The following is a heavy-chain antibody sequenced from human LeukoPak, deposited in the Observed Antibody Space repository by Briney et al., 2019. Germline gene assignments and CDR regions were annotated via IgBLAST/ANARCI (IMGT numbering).Heavy chain of an antibody. CDR1: GFSLTTSGMC. J-gene: IGHJ3*02. CDR3: ARIERASRNAFDI. CDR2: IDWDDAK. Sequence: ESGPTLVNPTQTLTLTCTFSGFSLTTSGMCVSWIRQPPGKALEWLARIDWDDAKYYSTSLKTTFTISKDTSKNQVVLTMTNLDPADTATYYCARIERASRNAFDIWGQGTMVTVSS. V-gene: IGHV2-70*11.